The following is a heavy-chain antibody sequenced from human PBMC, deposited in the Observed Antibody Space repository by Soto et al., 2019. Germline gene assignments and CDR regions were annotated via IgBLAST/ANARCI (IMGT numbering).Heavy chain of an antibody. Sequence: QVQLVESGGGVVQPGRSLRLSCAASGFTFRSYGMHWVRQAPGKGLEWVAVISYDGSNEYYADSVKGRFTISRDNSKNTFYLQMNSLRGEDTAVYYCAKGLSVIQPWLMDAYWGQGTLGSVSS. CDR2: ISYDGSNE. CDR3: AKGLSVIQPWLMDAY. V-gene: IGHV3-30*18. J-gene: IGHJ4*02. CDR1: GFTFRSYG. D-gene: IGHD5-18*01.